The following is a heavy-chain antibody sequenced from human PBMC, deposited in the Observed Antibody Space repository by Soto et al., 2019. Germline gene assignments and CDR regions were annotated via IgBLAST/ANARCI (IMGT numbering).Heavy chain of an antibody. Sequence: SETLSLTCTVSGGSISSYYWSWIRQPPGKGLEWIGYIYYSGSTNYNPSLKSRVTMSVDTSKNQFSLKLSSVTAADTAVYYCAGETYYYDSSGYYPTKIFDYWGQGTLVTVSS. CDR3: AGETYYYDSSGYYPTKIFDY. D-gene: IGHD3-22*01. CDR1: GGSISSYY. CDR2: IYYSGST. V-gene: IGHV4-59*12. J-gene: IGHJ4*02.